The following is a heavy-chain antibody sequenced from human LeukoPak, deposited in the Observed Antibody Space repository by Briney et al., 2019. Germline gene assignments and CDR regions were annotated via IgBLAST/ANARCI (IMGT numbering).Heavy chain of an antibody. CDR1: GYTLTSYD. J-gene: IGHJ3*02. CDR2: MNGSSGKT. V-gene: IGHV1-8*01. Sequence: ASVKVSCKTSGYTLTSYDINWVRQATGQGLEWMGGMNGSSGKTDYAQKVQGRVTITRNTSISTAYMELSSLTSEDTAVYYCARLYYYASSGYDALDIWGQGTMVTVSS. CDR3: ARLYYYASSGYDALDI. D-gene: IGHD3-22*01.